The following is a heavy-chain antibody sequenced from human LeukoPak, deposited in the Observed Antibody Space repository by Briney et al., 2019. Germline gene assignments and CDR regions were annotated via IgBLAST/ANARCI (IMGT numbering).Heavy chain of an antibody. CDR1: GYTFTSYD. V-gene: IGHV1-8*01. J-gene: IGHJ6*02. CDR3: ARVYSSGWYLTYYYYGMDV. D-gene: IGHD6-19*01. Sequence: ASVKVSCKASGYTFTSYDINWARQATGQGLEWMGWMNPNSGNTGYAQKFQGRVTMTRNTSISTAYMELSSLRSEDTAVYYCARVYSSGWYLTYYYYGMDVWGQGTTVTVSS. CDR2: MNPNSGNT.